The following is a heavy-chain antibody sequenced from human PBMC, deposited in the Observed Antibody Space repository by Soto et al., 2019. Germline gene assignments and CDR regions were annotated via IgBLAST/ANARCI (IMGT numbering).Heavy chain of an antibody. CDR2: IYYSGST. D-gene: IGHD3-9*01. Sequence: PSETLSLTCTVSGGSISSYYWNWIRQPPGKGLEWIGYIYYSGSTNYNPSLKSRVTISLDTSKNQFSLKLSSVTAADTAVYYCAKDPYDILTGYYYGPGYWGQGTLVTVSS. V-gene: IGHV4-59*01. CDR3: AKDPYDILTGYYYGPGY. J-gene: IGHJ4*02. CDR1: GGSISSYY.